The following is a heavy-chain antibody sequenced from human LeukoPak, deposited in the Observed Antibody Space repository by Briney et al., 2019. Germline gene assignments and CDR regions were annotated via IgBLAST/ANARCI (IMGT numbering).Heavy chain of an antibody. Sequence: ASVKVSCKASGYTFTGYYMHWVRQAPGQGLEWMGWINPNSGGTNYAQKFQGRVTMTRDTSISTAYMELSRLRSDDTAVYYRARDQRPRYSSSWYDYYYYMDVWGKGTTVTVSS. D-gene: IGHD6-13*01. J-gene: IGHJ6*03. CDR2: INPNSGGT. CDR3: ARDQRPRYSSSWYDYYYYMDV. CDR1: GYTFTGYY. V-gene: IGHV1-2*02.